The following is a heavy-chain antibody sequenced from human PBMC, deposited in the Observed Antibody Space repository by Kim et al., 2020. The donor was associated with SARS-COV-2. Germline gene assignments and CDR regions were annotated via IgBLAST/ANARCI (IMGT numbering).Heavy chain of an antibody. J-gene: IGHJ6*02. CDR2: ISYDGSNK. CDR1: GFTFSSYG. D-gene: IGHD6-13*01. CDR3: AKLAGQSPPRYYYYGMDV. Sequence: GGSLRLSCAASGFTFSSYGMHWVRQAPGKGLEWVAVISYDGSNKYYADSVKGRFTISRDNSKNTLYLQMNSLRAEDTAVYYCAKLAGQSPPRYYYYGMDVWGQGTTVTVSS. V-gene: IGHV3-30*18.